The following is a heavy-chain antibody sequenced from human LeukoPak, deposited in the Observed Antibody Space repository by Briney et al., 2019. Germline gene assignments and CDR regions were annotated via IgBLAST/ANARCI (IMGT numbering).Heavy chain of an antibody. V-gene: IGHV3-74*01. D-gene: IGHD3-10*01. CDR2: IDSDGSGT. CDR1: GLTLSGYW. CDR3: ARGFGVGDAFDI. Sequence: GGSLRLSCSASGLTLSGYWMHWVRQIPGKGLVWVSRIDSDGSGTSYADSVKGRFTISRDDVKNMLYLQMNSLRAEDTAVYYCARGFGVGDAFDIWGQGTMVTVSS. J-gene: IGHJ3*02.